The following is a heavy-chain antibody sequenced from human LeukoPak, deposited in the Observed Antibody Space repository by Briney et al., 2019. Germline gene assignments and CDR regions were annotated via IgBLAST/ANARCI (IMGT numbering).Heavy chain of an antibody. CDR3: ARGKNSAVVAAITSAGLAY. J-gene: IGHJ4*02. CDR1: GYTFTSYY. CDR2: INPSGGST. D-gene: IGHD2-15*01. V-gene: IGHV1-46*01. Sequence: ASVKVSCKASGYTFTSYYMHWVRQAPGQGLEWMGIINPSGGSTNYAQKFQGRVTITADESTSTAYMELSSLRSEDTAVYYCARGKNSAVVAAITSAGLAYWGQGTLVTVSS.